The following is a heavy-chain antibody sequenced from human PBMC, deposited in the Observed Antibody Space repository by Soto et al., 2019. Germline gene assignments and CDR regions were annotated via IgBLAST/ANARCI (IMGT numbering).Heavy chain of an antibody. CDR1: GGTFCTYG. D-gene: IGHD6-19*01. Sequence: QVQLVQSGAEVKKPGSSVKVSCKASGGTFCTYGISWVRQAPGQGLQWMGGSIPIFRTANYAQKYQGRVTITADDSTTTAYMEMSSLRSEDTAVYYCARVAVAGYNWLDRWGQGPLVNVSS. V-gene: IGHV1-69*01. CDR2: SIPIFRTA. J-gene: IGHJ5*02. CDR3: ARVAVAGYNWLDR.